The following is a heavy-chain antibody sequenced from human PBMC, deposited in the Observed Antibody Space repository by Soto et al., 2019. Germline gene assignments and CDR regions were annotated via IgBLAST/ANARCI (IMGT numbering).Heavy chain of an antibody. CDR3: ARGGYLEWLLYASDY. CDR2: ISYDGSNK. V-gene: IGHV3-30-3*01. CDR1: GFTFSSYA. Sequence: QVQLVESGGGVVQPGRSLRLSCAASGFTFSSYAMHWVRQAPGKGLEWVAVISYDGSNKYYADSVKGRFTISRDNSKNTLYLQMNSLRAEDTAVYYCARGGYLEWLLYASDYWGQGTLVTVSS. J-gene: IGHJ4*02. D-gene: IGHD3-3*01.